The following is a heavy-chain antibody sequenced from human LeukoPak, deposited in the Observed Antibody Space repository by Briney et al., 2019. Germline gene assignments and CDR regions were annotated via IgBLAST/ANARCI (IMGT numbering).Heavy chain of an antibody. D-gene: IGHD1-26*01. CDR2: IYNTGST. V-gene: IGHV4-59*02. CDR1: GGSVSSYY. Sequence: SETLSLTCTVSGGSVSSYYWSWVRQPPGEGLEWIAYIYNTGSTNYNPSGKSRATISVDTSKNQFSLKLRSVTAADTAVYYCVRDWEGFNFDIWGQGAMVTVSS. J-gene: IGHJ3*02. CDR3: VRDWEGFNFDI.